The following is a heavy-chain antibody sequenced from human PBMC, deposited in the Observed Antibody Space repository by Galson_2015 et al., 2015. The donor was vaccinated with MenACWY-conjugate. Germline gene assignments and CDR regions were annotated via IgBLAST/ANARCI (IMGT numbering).Heavy chain of an antibody. J-gene: IGHJ5*02. D-gene: IGHD3-10*01. CDR3: AQGAGSRWFDP. Sequence: SLRLSCAAPGLTFSSYAMSWVRQAPGKGLEWVSSISTTGGTTYYADSVKGRFTISRDNSKNTLYLQMDSLRAGDTAVYYCAQGAGSRWFDPWGQGTLVIVSS. CDR2: ISTTGGTT. CDR1: GLTFSSYA. V-gene: IGHV3-23*01.